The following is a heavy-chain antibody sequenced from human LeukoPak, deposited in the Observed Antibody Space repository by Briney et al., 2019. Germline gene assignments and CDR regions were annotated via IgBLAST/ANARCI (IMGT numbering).Heavy chain of an antibody. D-gene: IGHD5-24*01. CDR2: IYSGGST. V-gene: IGHV3-66*01. CDR3: AREGGGRWLQIDY. J-gene: IGHJ4*02. CDR1: GFTVSSNY. Sequence: GGSLRLSCAASGFTVSSNYMSWVRQAPGKGLEWVSVIYSGGSTYYADSVKGRFTISRDNSKNTLYLQMNSLRAEDTAVYYCAREGGGRWLQIDYWGQGTLVTVSS.